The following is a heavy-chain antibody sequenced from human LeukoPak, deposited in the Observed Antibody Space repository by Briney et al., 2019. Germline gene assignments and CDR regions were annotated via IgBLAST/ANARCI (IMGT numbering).Heavy chain of an antibody. J-gene: IGHJ3*02. V-gene: IGHV3-33*01. CDR2: IWYDGSNK. CDR3: ARELNGDYTGAFDI. Sequence: GGSLRLSCAASGFTFSSYGMHWVRQAPGKGLEWVAVIWYDGSNKYYADSVKGRFTISRDNSKNTLYLQMNSLRAEDTAVYYCARELNGDYTGAFDIWGQGTMVTVSS. CDR1: GFTFSSYG. D-gene: IGHD4-17*01.